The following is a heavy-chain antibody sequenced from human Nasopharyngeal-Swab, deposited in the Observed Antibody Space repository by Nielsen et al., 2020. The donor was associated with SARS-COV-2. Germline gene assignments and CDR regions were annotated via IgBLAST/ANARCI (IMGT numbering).Heavy chain of an antibody. D-gene: IGHD5-12*01. CDR2: ISGGVAST. CDR1: GFTFRSYV. J-gene: IGHJ3*02. CDR3: AREGVDSASDYSEPFDI. V-gene: IGHV3-23*01. Sequence: GESLKISCAASGFTFRSYVMSWVRQAPGKGLEWVSAISGGVASTYYADSVKGRFTISRDNSKNSLYLQMNSLRAEDTAVYYCAREGVDSASDYSEPFDIWAKGQWSPSLQ.